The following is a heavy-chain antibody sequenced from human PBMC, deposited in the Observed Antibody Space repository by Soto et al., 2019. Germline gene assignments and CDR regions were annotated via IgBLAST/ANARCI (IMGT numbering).Heavy chain of an antibody. V-gene: IGHV1-18*04. CDR2: IGAYNGNI. Sequence: GASVKVSCKASGYTFTGYYMHWVRQAPGQGLEWMGRIGAYNGNIKYSQKFQGRLTVTTDTSTSTAYMELRSLTSDDTAVYYCARDLDGSGSYYTDYWGQGTLVTVSS. CDR3: ARDLDGSGSYYTDY. J-gene: IGHJ4*02. D-gene: IGHD3-10*01. CDR1: GYTFTGYY.